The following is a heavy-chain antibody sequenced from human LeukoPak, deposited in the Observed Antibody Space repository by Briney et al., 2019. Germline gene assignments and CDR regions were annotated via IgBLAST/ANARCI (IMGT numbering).Heavy chain of an antibody. CDR1: GVTFSGYA. CDR3: AKDPYSGSYYDY. V-gene: IGHV3-23*01. D-gene: IGHD5-12*01. CDR2: ISGSGGST. Sequence: GGSLRLSCAASGVTFSGYAMSGGRQAPGKGVEWGSAISGSGGSTYYADSVKGRFTISRDNSKNTLYLQMNSLRAEDTAVYYCAKDPYSGSYYDYWGQGTLVTVSS. J-gene: IGHJ4*02.